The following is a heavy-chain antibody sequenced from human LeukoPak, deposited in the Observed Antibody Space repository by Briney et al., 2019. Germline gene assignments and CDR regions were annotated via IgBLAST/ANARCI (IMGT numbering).Heavy chain of an antibody. CDR3: ARGHRLSRGRLDY. V-gene: IGHV4-39*07. CDR2: MYYTGST. Sequence: SETLSLTCTVSGGSISNSSYFWGWIRQPPGKGLEWIANMYYTGSTYYNPSLKSRVTISLDTSKNQFSLKLTSLTAADTAVYYCARGHRLSRGRLDYWGQGTLVTVSS. J-gene: IGHJ4*02. CDR1: GGSISNSSYF. D-gene: IGHD6-25*01.